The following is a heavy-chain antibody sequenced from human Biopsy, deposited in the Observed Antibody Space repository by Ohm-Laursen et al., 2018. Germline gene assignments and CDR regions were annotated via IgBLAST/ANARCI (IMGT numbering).Heavy chain of an antibody. D-gene: IGHD2-15*01. J-gene: IGHJ3*02. Sequence: SLRLSCAASGFIFDDYAMHWVRQAPGEGLEWVSGISWNSVGIGYADSVKGRFTISRDNAKNFLYLEMNNLRPEDTALYYCAKIHCSGGSCYPNAFDMWGHGTRVTVS. CDR3: AKIHCSGGSCYPNAFDM. CDR1: GFIFDDYA. CDR2: ISWNSVGI. V-gene: IGHV3-9*01.